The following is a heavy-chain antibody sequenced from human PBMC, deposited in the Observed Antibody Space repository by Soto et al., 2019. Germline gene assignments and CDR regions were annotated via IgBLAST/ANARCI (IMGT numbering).Heavy chain of an antibody. J-gene: IGHJ4*02. V-gene: IGHV4-59*01. Sequence: SETLSLTCTVSGDSIKHYYWSWIRQPPGKRLEWIGYIYYTGSTTYNPSLESRVTMSVDTSKNQFSLELSSVNAADTAVYYCAKYRRTEEEGFTLDSWGRGTLVTVSS. CDR1: GDSIKHYY. CDR3: AKYRRTEEEGFTLDS. CDR2: IYYTGST. D-gene: IGHD2-2*01.